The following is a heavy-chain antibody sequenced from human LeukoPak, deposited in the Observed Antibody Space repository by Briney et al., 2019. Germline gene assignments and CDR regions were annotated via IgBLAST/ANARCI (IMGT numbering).Heavy chain of an antibody. CDR2: INPNNGGT. CDR3: ARVMPYFYGMDV. CDR1: GYTFTGYY. J-gene: IGHJ6*02. V-gene: IGHV1-2*02. Sequence: ASVRVSCKASGYTFTGYYMHWVRQAPGQGLEWMGWINPNNGGTNYAQRFQGRVTMTTDTSISTAYMELSRLRSDDTAVYYCARVMPYFYGMDVWGQGTTVTVSS. D-gene: IGHD2-2*01.